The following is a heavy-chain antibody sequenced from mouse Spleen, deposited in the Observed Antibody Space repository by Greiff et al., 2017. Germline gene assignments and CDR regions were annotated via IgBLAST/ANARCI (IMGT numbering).Heavy chain of an antibody. V-gene: IGHV2-2*01. J-gene: IGHJ1*01. CDR1: GFSLTSYG. CDR2: IWSGGST. D-gene: IGHD1-1*02. CDR3: ARNEDYGGWYFDV. Sequence: VKLMESGPGLVQPSQSLSITCTVSGFSLTSYGVHWVRQSPGKGLEWLGVIWSGGSTDYNAAFISRLSISKDNSKSQVFFKMNSLQADDTAIYYCARNEDYGGWYFDVWGAGTTVTVSS.